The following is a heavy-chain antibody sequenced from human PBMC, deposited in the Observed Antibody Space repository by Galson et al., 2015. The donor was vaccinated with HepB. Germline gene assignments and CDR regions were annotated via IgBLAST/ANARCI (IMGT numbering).Heavy chain of an antibody. CDR2: IRSKANNYAT. CDR1: GFTFSGSP. D-gene: IGHD5-12*01. V-gene: IGHV3-73*01. J-gene: IGHJ6*02. Sequence: SLRLSCAVSGFTFSGSPLHWVRQASGKGLEWIGRIRSKANNYATAYAASVKGRFTISRDDSKNTVYLQMDSLKSEDTAVYYCTLRNSAYDYDYHYYGLDVWGQGTTVTVSS. CDR3: TLRNSAYDYDYHYYGLDV.